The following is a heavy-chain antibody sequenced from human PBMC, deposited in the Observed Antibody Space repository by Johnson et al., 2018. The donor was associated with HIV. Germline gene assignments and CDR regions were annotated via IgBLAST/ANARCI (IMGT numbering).Heavy chain of an antibody. Sequence: QVQLVESGGGVVQPGRSLRLSCAASGFTFSSYGMHWVRQAPGKGLEWVAVIWYDGSNKYYADSVKGRFTISRDNSKNTLYLQMNGLSGEDTADYYCVRDPGSGWPTNAFDIWGQGTRVAVSS. D-gene: IGHD6-19*01. CDR3: VRDPGSGWPTNAFDI. J-gene: IGHJ3*02. CDR2: IWYDGSNK. CDR1: GFTFSSYG. V-gene: IGHV3-33*01.